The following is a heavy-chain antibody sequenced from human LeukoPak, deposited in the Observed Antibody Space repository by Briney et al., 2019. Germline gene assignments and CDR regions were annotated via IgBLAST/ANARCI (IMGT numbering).Heavy chain of an antibody. CDR2: IYYSGST. D-gene: IGHD3-22*01. J-gene: IGHJ3*02. V-gene: IGHV4-59*01. CDR3: ARARDYYDSSGYSEDTHDAFDI. CDR1: GGFISSYY. Sequence: SVTLSLTCTVSGGFISSYYWIWIRQPPGKELEWFGYIYYSGSTNYNPSLKSRVTISVDTSKNQFSLKLSSVTAADTAVYYCARARDYYDSSGYSEDTHDAFDIWGQGTMVTVSS.